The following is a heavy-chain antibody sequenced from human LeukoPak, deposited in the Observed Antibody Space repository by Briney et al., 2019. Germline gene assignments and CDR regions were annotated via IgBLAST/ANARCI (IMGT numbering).Heavy chain of an antibody. CDR3: ARRGWTAAAASYYFDY. D-gene: IGHD6-13*01. CDR1: GYSFSSYW. Sequence: KPGESLKISCKGSGYSFSSYWIGWVRQMPGKGLEWMGIIYPGDSDTRYSPSFQGQVTISADKSISTAYLQWSSPKASDTAMYYCARRGWTAAAASYYFDYWGQGTLVTVSS. J-gene: IGHJ4*02. CDR2: IYPGDSDT. V-gene: IGHV5-51*03.